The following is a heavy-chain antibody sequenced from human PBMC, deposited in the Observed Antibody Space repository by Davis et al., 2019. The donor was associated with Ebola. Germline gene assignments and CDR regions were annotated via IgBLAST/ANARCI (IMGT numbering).Heavy chain of an antibody. Sequence: SETLSLTCTVSGGRGSTYYWGWIRQPPGKGLEWIGTISYGGNTYYNPSLESRVIISVDTSKTYFSLKLSSMTAADSAVYYCVTLGPDLGYSTPVSYFDRWGQGTLVTVSS. J-gene: IGHJ4*02. CDR3: VTLGPDLGYSTPVSYFDR. D-gene: IGHD2-8*01. V-gene: IGHV4-39*02. CDR1: GGRGSTYY. CDR2: ISYGGNT.